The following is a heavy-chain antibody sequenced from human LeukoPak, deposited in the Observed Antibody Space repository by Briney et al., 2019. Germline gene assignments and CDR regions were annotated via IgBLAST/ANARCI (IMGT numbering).Heavy chain of an antibody. J-gene: IGHJ6*02. V-gene: IGHV4-34*01. CDR2: INHSGST. D-gene: IGHD2-15*01. CDR1: GVSFSGYY. Sequence: SETLSLTCAVYGVSFSGYYWSWIRQPPGKGLEWIGEINHSGSTNYNPSLKSRVTISVDTSKNQFSLKLSSVTAADTAVYYCAMREVVVVAATPLDYYYGMDVWGQGTTVTVSS. CDR3: AMREVVVVAATPLDYYYGMDV.